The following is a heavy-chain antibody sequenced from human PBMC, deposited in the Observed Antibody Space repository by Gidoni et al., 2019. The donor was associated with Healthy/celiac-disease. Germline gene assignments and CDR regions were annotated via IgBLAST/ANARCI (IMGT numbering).Heavy chain of an antibody. CDR1: VGSFSGYY. CDR2: INHSGST. Sequence: QVQLQQWGAGLLKPSETMSLTCSVYVGSFSGYYWSWIRQPPGKGLEWIGEINHSGSTNYNPSLKSRVTISVDTSKNQFSLKLSSVTAADTAVYYCARSAGRGVVIRRPKVPDYWGQGTLVTVSS. V-gene: IGHV4-34*01. D-gene: IGHD3-22*01. J-gene: IGHJ4*02. CDR3: ARSAGRGVVIRRPKVPDY.